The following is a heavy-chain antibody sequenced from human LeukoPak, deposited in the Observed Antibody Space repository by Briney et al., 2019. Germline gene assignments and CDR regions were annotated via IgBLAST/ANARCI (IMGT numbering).Heavy chain of an antibody. CDR2: IYTSEST. J-gene: IGHJ5*02. CDR3: ARLSSSWYSPYNWFDP. CDR1: GGSISSYY. D-gene: IGHD6-13*01. V-gene: IGHV4-4*07. Sequence: SETLSLTCTASGGSISSYYRSWIRRPAGQGLEWIGRIYTSESTNYNPSLKSRVTMSVDTSKNQFSLKLSSVTAADTAVYYCARLSSSWYSPYNWFDPWGQGTLVTVSS.